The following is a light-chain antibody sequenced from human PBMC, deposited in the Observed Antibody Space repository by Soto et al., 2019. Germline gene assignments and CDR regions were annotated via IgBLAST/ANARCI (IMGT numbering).Light chain of an antibody. V-gene: IGKV1-9*01. J-gene: IGKJ5*01. Sequence: DIQLTQSPSFLSASVGDRVTITCRASQGISSYLAWYQQKPGKAPKLLIYAASTLQSGVPSRFSGSGSGTAFTPTISSLQPEDFATYYCQQLNSYPQITFGQGTRLEIK. CDR3: QQLNSYPQIT. CDR2: AAS. CDR1: QGISSY.